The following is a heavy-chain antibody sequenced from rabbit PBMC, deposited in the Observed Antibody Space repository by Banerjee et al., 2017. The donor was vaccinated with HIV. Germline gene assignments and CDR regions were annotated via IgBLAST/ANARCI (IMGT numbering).Heavy chain of an antibody. CDR3: ARDAYVDVGWATYFGL. V-gene: IGHV1S43*01. Sequence: QQQLVESGGGLVQPEGSLALTCTASGFSFSSSYWICWVRQPPGKGLEWIACIYTSSGSTWYASWVNGRFTISRSTSLNTVTLQMTSLTAADTATYFCARDAYVDVGWATYFGLWGQGTLVTVS. CDR2: IYTSSGST. J-gene: IGHJ4*01. CDR1: GFSFSSSYW. D-gene: IGHD6-1*01.